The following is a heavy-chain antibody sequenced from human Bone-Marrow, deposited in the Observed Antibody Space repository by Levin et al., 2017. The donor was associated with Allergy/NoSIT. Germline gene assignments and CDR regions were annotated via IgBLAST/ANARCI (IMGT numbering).Heavy chain of an antibody. V-gene: IGHV1-69*08. D-gene: IGHD3-9*01. Sequence: GASVKVSCKASGGTFSSLTMTWVRQAPGQGLEWMGRIIPILGTANYAQKFQGRVKFSADKTTSTVYMELSSLRSEDTAVYYCARDFAEGYDVLTGLGAFDIWGQGTRVTVSS. CDR3: ARDFAEGYDVLTGLGAFDI. J-gene: IGHJ3*02. CDR2: IIPILGTA. CDR1: GGTFSSLT.